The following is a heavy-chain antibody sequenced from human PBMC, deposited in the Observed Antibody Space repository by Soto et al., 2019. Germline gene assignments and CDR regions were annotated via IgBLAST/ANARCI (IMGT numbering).Heavy chain of an antibody. D-gene: IGHD3-9*01. CDR1: GFTLWSSA. CDR3: AKLNYDILTGYLL. J-gene: IGHJ4*02. V-gene: IGHV3-23*01. CDR2: ISGSGGST. Sequence: PWGCPRLSCAASGFTLWSSAMGVGPPGPGKGLEWVSAISGSGGSTYYADSVKGRFTISRDNSKNTLYLQMNSLRAEDTAVYYCAKLNYDILTGYLLWGQGTLVTVSS.